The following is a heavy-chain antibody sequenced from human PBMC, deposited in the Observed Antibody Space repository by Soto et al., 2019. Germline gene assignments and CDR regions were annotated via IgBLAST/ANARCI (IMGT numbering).Heavy chain of an antibody. D-gene: IGHD2-2*01. V-gene: IGHV3-48*01. CDR3: ARDQLGYCSSTSCYLNAFDI. CDR2: ISSSSSTI. J-gene: IGHJ3*02. Sequence: GGSLRLSCAASGFTFSSYSMNWVRQAPGKGLEWVSYISSSSSTIYYADSVKGRFTISRDNAKNSLYLQMNSLRAEDTAVYYCARDQLGYCSSTSCYLNAFDIWGQGTMVTVSS. CDR1: GFTFSSYS.